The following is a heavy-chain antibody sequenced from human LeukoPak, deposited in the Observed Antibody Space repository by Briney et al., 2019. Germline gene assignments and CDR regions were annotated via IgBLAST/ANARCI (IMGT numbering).Heavy chain of an antibody. CDR3: AKGGVVVTATPLDY. CDR2: ISWNSGSI. V-gene: IGHV3-9*01. D-gene: IGHD2-21*02. J-gene: IGHJ4*02. CDR1: GFTFDDYA. Sequence: GGSLRLSCAASGFTFDDYAMHWVRQAPGKSLEWVSGISWNSGSIGYADSVKGRFTISRDNAKNSLYLQMNSLRAEDTALYYCAKGGVVVTATPLDYWGQGTLVTVSS.